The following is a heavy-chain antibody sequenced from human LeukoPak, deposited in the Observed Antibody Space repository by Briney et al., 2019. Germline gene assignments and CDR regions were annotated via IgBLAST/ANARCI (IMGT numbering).Heavy chain of an antibody. CDR1: GYNFTSYW. V-gene: IGHV5-51*01. J-gene: IGHJ4*02. CDR2: IHPGDSDP. Sequence: GESLKISCRASGYNFTSYWLGWVRQTPDKGLEWVGIIHPGDSDPRYSPSFQGQVTISADKSISTAYLQWSSLKASDTAMYYCARQGWYSSSWYIDYWGQGTLVTVSS. CDR3: ARQGWYSSSWYIDY. D-gene: IGHD6-13*01.